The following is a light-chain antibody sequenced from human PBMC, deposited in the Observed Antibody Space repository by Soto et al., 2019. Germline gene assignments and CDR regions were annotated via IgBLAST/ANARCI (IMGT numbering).Light chain of an antibody. J-gene: IGKJ4*01. CDR2: DAS. V-gene: IGKV3D-20*02. Sequence: ESVLTQSPGTLSLSPGERATLSCRASQSVSNNYLAWYQQKPGQAPRLLIYDASSRATGIPARFSGSGSGTDFTLTISSLEPEDFAVYYCQQRSDWLLTFGGGTKVDI. CDR3: QQRSDWLLT. CDR1: QSVSNNY.